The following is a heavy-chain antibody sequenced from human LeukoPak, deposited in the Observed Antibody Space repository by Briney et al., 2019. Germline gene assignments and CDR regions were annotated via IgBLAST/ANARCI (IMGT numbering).Heavy chain of an antibody. Sequence: ASVKVSCKASGYTFTGYYMHWVRQAPGQGLEWMGWINPNSGGTNYAQKFQGRVTMTRDTSISTAYMELSRLRSDDTAVYYCASTVTIFGVVTPPSGYYYYMGVWGKGTTVTVSS. J-gene: IGHJ6*03. V-gene: IGHV1-2*02. CDR3: ASTVTIFGVVTPPSGYYYYMGV. D-gene: IGHD3-3*01. CDR1: GYTFTGYY. CDR2: INPNSGGT.